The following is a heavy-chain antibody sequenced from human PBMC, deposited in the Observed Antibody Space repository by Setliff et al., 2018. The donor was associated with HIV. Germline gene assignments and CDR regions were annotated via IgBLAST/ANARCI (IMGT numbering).Heavy chain of an antibody. Sequence: TLSLTCTVSGGSISSGSYYWSWIRQPAGGGLEWIGRIYTSGNTNSNPSLKSRVTISGDTSKNHFSLKLSSVTAADAAVYYCAREVGSGTYYVYFDFWGQGTLVTVSS. V-gene: IGHV4-61*02. CDR2: IYTSGNT. D-gene: IGHD3-10*01. J-gene: IGHJ4*02. CDR1: GGSISSGSYY. CDR3: AREVGSGTYYVYFDF.